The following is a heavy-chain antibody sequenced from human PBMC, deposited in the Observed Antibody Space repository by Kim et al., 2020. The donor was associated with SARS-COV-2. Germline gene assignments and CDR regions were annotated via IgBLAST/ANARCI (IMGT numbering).Heavy chain of an antibody. Sequence: ASVKVSCKASGYAFTTYPMTWVRRAPGHGLEWMGWINTNTGNPTYAQGFTGRFVFSLDTSVSTTYLQINSLQAEDTAVYYCGRTMVRGVIPSGGQGTLVTVSS. CDR3: GRTMVRGVIPS. J-gene: IGHJ4*02. V-gene: IGHV7-4-1*02. CDR2: INTNTGNP. D-gene: IGHD3-10*01. CDR1: GYAFTTYP.